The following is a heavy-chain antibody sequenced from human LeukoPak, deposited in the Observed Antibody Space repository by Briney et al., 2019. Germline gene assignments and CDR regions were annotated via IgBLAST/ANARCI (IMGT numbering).Heavy chain of an antibody. CDR3: AKARMVAATRSGFDY. D-gene: IGHD2-15*01. CDR1: GFTFSSYG. J-gene: IGHJ4*02. CDR2: KSYDGSNK. V-gene: IGHV3-30*18. Sequence: GRSLRLSCAASGFTFSSYGMHWVRQAPGKGLEWVAVKSYDGSNKYYADSVKGRFTISRDNSKNTLYLQMNSLRAEDTAVYYCAKARMVAATRSGFDYWGQGTLVTVSS.